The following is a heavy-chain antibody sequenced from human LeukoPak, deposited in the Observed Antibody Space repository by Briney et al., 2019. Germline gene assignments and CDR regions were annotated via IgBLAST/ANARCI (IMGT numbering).Heavy chain of an antibody. CDR1: GFTFSNYC. D-gene: IGHD3-16*01. J-gene: IGHJ6*02. V-gene: IGHV3-7*01. CDR2: IKTDGSET. Sequence: GGSLRLSCAASGFTFSNYCMTWVRQAPEKGLEWVARIKTDGSETYYMDSVKGRFTISRDNAKSSLYLQMNSLRVEDTAVYHCVRFGDDHDMGVWGQGTTVTVSS. CDR3: VRFGDDHDMGV.